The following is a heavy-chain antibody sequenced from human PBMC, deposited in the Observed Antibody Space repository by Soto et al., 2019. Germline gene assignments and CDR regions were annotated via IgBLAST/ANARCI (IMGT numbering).Heavy chain of an antibody. J-gene: IGHJ5*02. CDR2: TYYRSKWYN. V-gene: IGHV6-1*01. CDR1: GDSVFSSTAA. CDR3: ARDAGGTNGVWYWFDP. D-gene: IGHD2-8*01. Sequence: PSQTLSLTCAISGDSVFSSTAAWNWIRHSPSRGLEWLGRTYYRSKWYNDYAVSVKSRITINPDTSKNQFSLQLNSVTPEDTAVYYCARDAGGTNGVWYWFDPWGQGTLVTVSS.